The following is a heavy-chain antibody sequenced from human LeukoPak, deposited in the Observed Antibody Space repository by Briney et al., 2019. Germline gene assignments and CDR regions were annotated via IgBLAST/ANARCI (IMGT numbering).Heavy chain of an antibody. CDR1: GFTFSDYY. V-gene: IGHV3-11*04. D-gene: IGHD3-3*01. CDR2: ISSSGSAV. CDR3: ARTQKYYDLWSGMN. J-gene: IGHJ4*02. Sequence: PGGSLRLSCAASGFTFSDYYMSWLRQAPGKGLEWISYISSSGSAVYYADSVQGRFTVSRDNAKNSLYLQMNSLRAEDTAVYYCARTQKYYDLWSGMNWGQGTLVTVSS.